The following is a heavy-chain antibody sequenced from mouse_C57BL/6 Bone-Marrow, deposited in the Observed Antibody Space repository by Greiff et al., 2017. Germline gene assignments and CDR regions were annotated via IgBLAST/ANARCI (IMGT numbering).Heavy chain of an antibody. CDR2: IYPGDGDT. CDR1: GYAFSSSW. Sequence: QVQLQQSGPELVKPGASVKISCKASGYAFSSSWMNWVKQRPGKGLEWIGRIYPGDGDTNYNGKFKGKATLTADKSSSTAYMQLSSLTSEDSAVYFGARAGVYDGYSLGYYFDYWGQGTTLTVSA. V-gene: IGHV1-82*01. CDR3: ARAGVYDGYSLGYYFDY. J-gene: IGHJ2*01. D-gene: IGHD2-3*01.